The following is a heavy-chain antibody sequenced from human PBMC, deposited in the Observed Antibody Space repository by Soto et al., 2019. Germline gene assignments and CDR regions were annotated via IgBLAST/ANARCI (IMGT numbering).Heavy chain of an antibody. CDR3: ARMRYYDILTGYYYYYGMDV. Sequence: ASVKVSFKASGYTFTSYDINWVRQATGQGLEWMGWMNPNSGNTGYAQKFQGRVTMTRNTSIRTAYMELSSLRSEDTAVYYCARMRYYDILTGYYYYYGMDVWGQGTTVTVSS. D-gene: IGHD3-9*01. J-gene: IGHJ6*02. CDR2: MNPNSGNT. CDR1: GYTFTSYD. V-gene: IGHV1-8*01.